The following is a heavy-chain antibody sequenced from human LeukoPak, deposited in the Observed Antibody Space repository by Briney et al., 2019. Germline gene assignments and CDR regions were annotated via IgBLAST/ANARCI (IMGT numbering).Heavy chain of an antibody. CDR2: IYPGDSDT. J-gene: IGHJ4*02. CDR3: ARHIPSGWYYFDY. V-gene: IGHV5-51*01. Sequence: GESLKISCKGSGYSFANYWIGWVRQMPGKGLEWMGIIYPGDSDTRYSPSFQGQVTISADKSISTAYLQWSSLKASDTAMYYCARHIPSGWYYFDYWGQGTLVTVSS. CDR1: GYSFANYW. D-gene: IGHD6-19*01.